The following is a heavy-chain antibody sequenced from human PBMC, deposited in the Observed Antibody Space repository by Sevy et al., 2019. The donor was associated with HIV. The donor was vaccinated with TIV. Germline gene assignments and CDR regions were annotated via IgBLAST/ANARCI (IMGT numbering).Heavy chain of an antibody. CDR2: IAYDGSNK. D-gene: IGHD5-18*01. CDR3: ARIGMGHTYGTPPWY. J-gene: IGHJ4*02. Sequence: AGSLRLSCAASGFTFSSYAMHWVPQAPGKGLEWVAVIAYDGSNKYYADSVKGRLTISRDNSKNTLYLQMNSLRAEDTAVYYCARIGMGHTYGTPPWYWGQGTLVTVSS. CDR1: GFTFSSYA. V-gene: IGHV3-30-3*01.